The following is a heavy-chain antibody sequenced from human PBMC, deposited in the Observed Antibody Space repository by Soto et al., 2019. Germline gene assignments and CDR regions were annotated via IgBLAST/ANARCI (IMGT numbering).Heavy chain of an antibody. J-gene: IGHJ4*02. D-gene: IGHD5-12*01. V-gene: IGHV3-30*18. CDR1: GFTFSSYG. Sequence: GGSLRLSCAASGFTFSSYGMHWVRQAPGKGLEWVAVISYDGSNKYYADSVKGRFTISRDNSKNTLYLQMNSLRAEDTAVYYCAKDEGIVATMGYFGYRGQGTLVTVSS. CDR2: ISYDGSNK. CDR3: AKDEGIVATMGYFGY.